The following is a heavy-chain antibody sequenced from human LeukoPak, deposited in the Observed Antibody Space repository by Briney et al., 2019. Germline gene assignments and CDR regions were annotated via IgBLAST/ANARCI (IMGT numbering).Heavy chain of an antibody. D-gene: IGHD2-2*01. CDR3: AKDAPSMLYCSSTSCHSTLDY. CDR2: IRYDGSNK. CDR1: GFTFSSYG. Sequence: GGSLRLSCAASGFTFSSYGMHWVRQAPGKGPEWVAFIRYDGSNKYYADSVKGRFTISRDNSKNTLYLQMNSLRAEDTAVYYCAKDAPSMLYCSSTSCHSTLDYWGQGTLVTVSS. J-gene: IGHJ4*02. V-gene: IGHV3-30*02.